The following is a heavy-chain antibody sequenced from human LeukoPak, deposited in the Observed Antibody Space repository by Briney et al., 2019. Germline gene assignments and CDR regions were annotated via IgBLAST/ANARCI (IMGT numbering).Heavy chain of an antibody. J-gene: IGHJ1*01. V-gene: IGHV3-74*01. D-gene: IGHD3-22*01. CDR3: ARAPSEIGGYYPEYFRH. CDR2: IKSDGTT. CDR1: GFTFRDYP. Sequence: PGGSLRLSCTGSGFTFRDYPISWVRHAPGKGLVWVSRIKSDGTTNYADSVKGRFTISRDNAKNTLSLQMNSLRAEDTGVYYCARAPSEIGGYYPEYFRHWGQGTLVTVSS.